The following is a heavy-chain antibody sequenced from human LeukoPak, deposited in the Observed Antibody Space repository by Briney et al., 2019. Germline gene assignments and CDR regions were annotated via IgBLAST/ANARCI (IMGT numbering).Heavy chain of an antibody. J-gene: IGHJ4*02. CDR3: AKGRPSSSSVGFDY. D-gene: IGHD6-6*01. CDR2: IKQDGSEK. Sequence: PGGSLRLSCAASGLTFSSYWMSWVRQAPGKGLEWVANIKQDGSEKYYVDSVKGRFTISRDNSKNTLYLQMNSLRAEDTAVYYCAKGRPSSSSVGFDYWGQGTLVTVSS. CDR1: GLTFSSYW. V-gene: IGHV3-7*01.